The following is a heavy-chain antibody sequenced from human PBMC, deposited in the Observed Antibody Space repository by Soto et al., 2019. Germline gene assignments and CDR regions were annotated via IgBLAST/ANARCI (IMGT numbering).Heavy chain of an antibody. CDR1: GGSISSVDYY. CDR2: INYSGST. D-gene: IGHD2-2*01. V-gene: IGHV4-30-4*01. J-gene: IGHJ6*02. Sequence: SETLFLTCTVSGGSISSVDYYWSWIRQPPGKGLEWIGYINYSGSTYYNSSLKSRVTISVDTSKNQFSLKLSSVTAADTAVYYCARGPGCSSTSCYVTMPYYYYGMDVWGQGTTVTVSS. CDR3: ARGPGCSSTSCYVTMPYYYYGMDV.